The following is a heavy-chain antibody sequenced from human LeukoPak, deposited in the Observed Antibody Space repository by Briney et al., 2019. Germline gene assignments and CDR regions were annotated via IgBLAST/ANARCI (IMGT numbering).Heavy chain of an antibody. V-gene: IGHV4-59*01. CDR1: GGSISSYY. Sequence: PSETLSLTCTVSGGSISSYYWSWIRQPPGKGLEWIGYIYYSGSTNYNPSLKSRVTISVDTSKNQFSLKLSSVTAADTAVCYCARNYDFWSGSYFDYWGQGTLVTVSS. J-gene: IGHJ4*02. CDR3: ARNYDFWSGSYFDY. CDR2: IYYSGST. D-gene: IGHD3-3*01.